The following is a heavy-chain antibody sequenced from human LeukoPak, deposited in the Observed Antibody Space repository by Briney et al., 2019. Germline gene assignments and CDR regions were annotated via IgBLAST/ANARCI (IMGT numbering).Heavy chain of an antibody. D-gene: IGHD2-2*02. CDR2: IYYSGTI. V-gene: IGHV4-39*01. Sequence: PSETLSLTCTVSGGSISSSNYYWAWIRQPPGKGLEWIGSIYYSGTIYYNPSLKSRVTISEDTSKNQFSLKLSSVTAADTAVYYCASYCSSTSCYRGGVYWGQGTLVTVSS. CDR3: ASYCSSTSCYRGGVY. CDR1: GGSISSSNYY. J-gene: IGHJ4*02.